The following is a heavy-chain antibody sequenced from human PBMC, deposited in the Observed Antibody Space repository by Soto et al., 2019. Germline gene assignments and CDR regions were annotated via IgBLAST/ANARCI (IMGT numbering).Heavy chain of an antibody. J-gene: IGHJ4*02. CDR2: ISGTGTTT. V-gene: IGHV3-23*01. D-gene: IGHD2-8*01. CDR1: GFTFSSYA. CDR3: VKAVYLLDFDY. Sequence: VGSLRLSCAASGFTFSSYAMTWVRQAPGKGLEWVSTISGTGTTTYYADSVKGRFTISRDNSKNTLYLQMNSLRTEDTAVYYCVKAVYLLDFDYWGQGTLVTVSS.